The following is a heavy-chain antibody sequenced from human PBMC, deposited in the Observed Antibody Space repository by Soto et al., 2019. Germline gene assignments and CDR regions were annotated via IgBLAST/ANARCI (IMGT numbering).Heavy chain of an antibody. J-gene: IGHJ6*02. CDR2: INAGNGNT. V-gene: IGHV1-3*01. CDR1: GYTFTSYA. Sequence: QVPLVQSGAEVKKPGASVKVSCKASGYTFTSYAMHWVRQAPGQRLEWMGWINAGNGNTKYSQKFQGRVTITRDTAASTAYMELSSLRSEDTAVYYCARVGPYYYDSSGYPSIDYYGMDVWGQGTTVTVSS. CDR3: ARVGPYYYDSSGYPSIDYYGMDV. D-gene: IGHD3-22*01.